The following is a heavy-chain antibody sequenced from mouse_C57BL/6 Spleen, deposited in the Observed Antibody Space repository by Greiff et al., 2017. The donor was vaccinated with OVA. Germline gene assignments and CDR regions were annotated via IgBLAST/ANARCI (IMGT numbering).Heavy chain of an antibody. D-gene: IGHD1-1*01. V-gene: IGHV5-4*01. CDR2: ISDGGSYT. Sequence: EVKLMESGGGLVKPGGSLKLSCAASGFTFSSYAMSWVRQTPEKRLEWVATISDGGSYTYYPDNVKGRFTISRDNAKNNLYLQMSHLKSEDTAMYYCARDGGSSLYYFDYWGQGTTLTVSS. CDR3: ARDGGSSLYYFDY. J-gene: IGHJ2*01. CDR1: GFTFSSYA.